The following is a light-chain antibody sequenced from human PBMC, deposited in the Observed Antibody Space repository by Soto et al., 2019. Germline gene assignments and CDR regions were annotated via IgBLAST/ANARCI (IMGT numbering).Light chain of an antibody. CDR3: QQYVSSPRT. CDR2: GAF. CDR1: QSVSSY. Sequence: EIVLTQSPATLSLSPGERATLSCRASQSVSSYLAWYQQKPGQAPRLLIYGAFKRATGIPDRFSGSGSGTDFTLTISRMEPEDFAVYYCQQYVSSPRTFSQGTKVDIK. J-gene: IGKJ1*01. V-gene: IGKV3-20*01.